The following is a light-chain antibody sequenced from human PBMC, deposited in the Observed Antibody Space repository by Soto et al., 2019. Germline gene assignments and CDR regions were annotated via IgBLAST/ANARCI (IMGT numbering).Light chain of an antibody. CDR1: SSDVGGYNY. Sequence: QSALTQPRSLSGSPGQSVTISCTGSSSDVGGYNYVSWYQQYSGKAPKVIIFDVSKRPSGVPDRFSGSKSGNTASLTISGLQDADEADYYCCSFAVTDISWLFGGGTKLTVL. CDR3: CSFAVTDISWL. CDR2: DVS. V-gene: IGLV2-11*01. J-gene: IGLJ3*02.